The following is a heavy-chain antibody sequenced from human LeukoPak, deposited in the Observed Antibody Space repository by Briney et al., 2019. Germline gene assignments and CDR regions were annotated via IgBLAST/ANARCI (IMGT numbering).Heavy chain of an antibody. CDR3: ARESGYYYDSSGYYANWFDP. CDR1: GYTFTSYD. V-gene: IGHV1-8*01. J-gene: IGHJ5*02. D-gene: IGHD3-22*01. CDR2: MNPNSGNT. Sequence: GASVKVSCKAPGYTFTSYDINWVRQATGQGLEWMGWMNPNSGNTGYAQKFQGRVTMTRNTSISTAYMELSSLRSEDTAVYYCARESGYYYDSSGYYANWFDPWGQGTLVTVSS.